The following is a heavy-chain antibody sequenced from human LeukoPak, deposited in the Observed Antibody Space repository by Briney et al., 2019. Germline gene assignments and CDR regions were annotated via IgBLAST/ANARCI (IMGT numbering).Heavy chain of an antibody. Sequence: PGGSLSLSCAASGFTFSSYPMSWVRQAPGKGLEWVSAISGSGSTTYYADSVKGRFTISRDNSKNTVNLQILSLRADDTAVYSCAGGLEAGSMKYFQHWGPGTQVTVSS. V-gene: IGHV3-23*01. CDR2: ISGSGSTT. J-gene: IGHJ1*01. CDR1: GFTFSSYP. CDR3: AGGLEAGSMKYFQH. D-gene: IGHD2/OR15-2a*01.